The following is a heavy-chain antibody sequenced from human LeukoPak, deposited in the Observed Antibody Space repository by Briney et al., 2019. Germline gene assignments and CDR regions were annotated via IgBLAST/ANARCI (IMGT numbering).Heavy chain of an antibody. CDR1: GFTFSSYT. Sequence: GGSLRLSCAASGFTFSSYTMHWVRQAPGKGLEWVTFISYNGSNKYYADSVKGRFTISRDNSKNTLYLQMNSLRAEDTALYYCARKRPNYFDYWGQGTPVTVSS. J-gene: IGHJ4*02. CDR2: ISYNGSNK. V-gene: IGHV3-30-3*01. CDR3: ARKRPNYFDY.